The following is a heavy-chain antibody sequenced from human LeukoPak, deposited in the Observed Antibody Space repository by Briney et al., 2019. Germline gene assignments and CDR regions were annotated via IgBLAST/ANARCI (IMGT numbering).Heavy chain of an antibody. Sequence: SETLSLTCTVSGASIDSYYWSWIRQPPGKGLEWIGYTHNNGDSNYNPSLKSRLTISVDTSKNEVSLVLTSVTAADTALYYCARQPDGTAAFDIWAQGTMVTVSA. D-gene: IGHD6-13*01. CDR1: GASIDSYY. CDR2: THNNGDS. J-gene: IGHJ3*02. V-gene: IGHV4-59*08. CDR3: ARQPDGTAAFDI.